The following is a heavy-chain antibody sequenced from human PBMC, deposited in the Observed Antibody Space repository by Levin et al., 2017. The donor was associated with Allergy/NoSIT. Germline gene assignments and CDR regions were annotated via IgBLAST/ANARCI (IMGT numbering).Heavy chain of an antibody. V-gene: IGHV3-15*01. Sequence: SCAASGITFSDTWMSWVRQAPGKGLEWVGRIKSKTDDGTTDYAAPVKGRFSISRDDSRNTLYLQMNSLKTEDTAVYHCTTDRLLDPWGQGTLVTVSP. CDR2: IKSKTDDGTT. CDR3: TTDRLLDP. J-gene: IGHJ5*02. CDR1: GITFSDTW.